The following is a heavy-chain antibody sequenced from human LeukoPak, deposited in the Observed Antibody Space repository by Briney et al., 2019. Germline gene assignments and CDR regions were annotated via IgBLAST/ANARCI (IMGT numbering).Heavy chain of an antibody. CDR3: ARDGIAAAHKYFDC. CDR1: GGSISSSSYY. V-gene: IGHV4-39*07. J-gene: IGHJ4*02. CDR2: IYYSGST. D-gene: IGHD6-13*01. Sequence: PSETLSLTCTVSGGSISSSSYYWGWIRQPPGKGLEWIGSIYYSGSTYYNPSLKSRVTISVDTSKNQFSLKLSSVTAADTAVYYCARDGIAAAHKYFDCWGQGTLVTVSS.